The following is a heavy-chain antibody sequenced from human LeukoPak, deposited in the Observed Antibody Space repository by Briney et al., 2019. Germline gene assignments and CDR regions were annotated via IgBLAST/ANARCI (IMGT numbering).Heavy chain of an antibody. V-gene: IGHV4-34*01. CDR2: INHTGST. CDR3: ATLPRREMATNSEDY. D-gene: IGHD5-24*01. CDR1: GGSFSTYY. J-gene: IGHJ4*02. Sequence: SETLSLTCAVYGGSFSTYYWSWIRQPPGQGLEWIGEINHTGSTNYNPSLKSRVTISVDTSRNQFSLKLSSVTAADTAVYYCATLPRREMATNSEDYWGQGTLVTVSS.